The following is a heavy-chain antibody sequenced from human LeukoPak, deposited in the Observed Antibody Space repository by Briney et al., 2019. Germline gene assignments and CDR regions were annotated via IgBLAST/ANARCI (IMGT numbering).Heavy chain of an antibody. V-gene: IGHV1-2*02. CDR2: INPNSGGT. Sequence: ASVKVSCKASGYTFTGYYMHWVRQAPGQGLEWMGWINPNSGGTNYAQKFQGRVTMTRDTSISTAYMELSRLRSDDTAVYYCARELMGVEATHGYWGQGTLVTVSS. D-gene: IGHD1-26*01. J-gene: IGHJ4*02. CDR1: GYTFTGYY. CDR3: ARELMGVEATHGY.